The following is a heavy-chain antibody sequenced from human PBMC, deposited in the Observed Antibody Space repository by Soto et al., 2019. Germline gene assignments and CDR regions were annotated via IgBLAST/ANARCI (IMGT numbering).Heavy chain of an antibody. V-gene: IGHV4-34*01. CDR2: INHSGST. D-gene: IGHD1-26*01. CDR3: ARTSFGPVGATALDY. J-gene: IGHJ4*02. CDR1: GGSFSGYY. Sequence: QVQLQQWGAGMLTHSETLSLTCAVYGGSFSGYYWSWIRQPPGTGLEWIGEINHSGSTNYNPSLNSRVTISGDTSKNQFSLKLSSVTAADTAVYYCARTSFGPVGATALDYWGQGTLVTVSS.